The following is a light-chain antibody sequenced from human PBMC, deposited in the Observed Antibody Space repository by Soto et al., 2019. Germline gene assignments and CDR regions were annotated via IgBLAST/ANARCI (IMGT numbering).Light chain of an antibody. J-gene: IGKJ1*01. CDR3: QHQGT. V-gene: IGKV1-5*01. CDR1: QSISSW. CDR2: DAS. Sequence: DIQMTQSPSTLSASVGDRVTITCRASQSISSWLAWYQQKPGKAPKLLIYDASSLESGVPSRFSGSGSGTEFTLPISRLQPADFATYYCQHQGTFGQGTKVEIK.